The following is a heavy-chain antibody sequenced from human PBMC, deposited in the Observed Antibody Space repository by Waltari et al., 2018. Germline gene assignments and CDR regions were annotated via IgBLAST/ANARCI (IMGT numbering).Heavy chain of an antibody. CDR2: IYYSGST. CDR3: ARHQGGWLLFDY. Sequence: QVQLQESGPGLVKPSETLSLTCTVSGGSISSYYWSWIRQPPGKGLEWIGYIYYSGSTNYNPALKSRVTISVDTSKNQFSLKLSSVTAADTAVYYCARHQGGWLLFDYWGQGTLVTVSS. V-gene: IGHV4-59*01. J-gene: IGHJ4*02. D-gene: IGHD3-22*01. CDR1: GGSISSYY.